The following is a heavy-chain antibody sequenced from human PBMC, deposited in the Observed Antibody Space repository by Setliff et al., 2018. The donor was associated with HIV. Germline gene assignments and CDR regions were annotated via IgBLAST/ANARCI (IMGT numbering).Heavy chain of an antibody. Sequence: LTCTVSGGAIRINDYYWGWIRQPPGKGLEWLGSIHYTGSTYDNPSLKSRLTKSIDTSKNQFSMKLTSVTAADTAVYYCARRWAADGTFDYWGQGTQVTVSS. CDR1: GGAIRINDYY. V-gene: IGHV4-39*01. D-gene: IGHD6-13*01. J-gene: IGHJ4*02. CDR3: ARRWAADGTFDY. CDR2: IHYTGST.